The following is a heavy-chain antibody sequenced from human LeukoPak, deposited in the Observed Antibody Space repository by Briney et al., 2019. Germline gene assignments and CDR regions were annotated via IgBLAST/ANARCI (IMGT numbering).Heavy chain of an antibody. CDR3: ARTYCSGGSCYYYYGMDV. CDR1: GYTFTSYG. CDR2: ISAYNGNT. Sequence: GASVKVSCKASGYTFTSYGISWVRQAPGQGLEWMGWISAYNGNTNYAQKLQGRVTMTTDTSTSTAYMELRSLRSDDTAVYYCARTYCSGGSCYYYYGMDVWGQGTTVTASS. J-gene: IGHJ6*02. V-gene: IGHV1-18*01. D-gene: IGHD2-15*01.